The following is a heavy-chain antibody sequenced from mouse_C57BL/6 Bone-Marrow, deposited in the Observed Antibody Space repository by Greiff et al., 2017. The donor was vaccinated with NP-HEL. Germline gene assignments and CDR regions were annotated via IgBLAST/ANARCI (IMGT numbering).Heavy chain of an antibody. CDR3: AREGDGSSPFDY. D-gene: IGHD1-1*01. CDR2: IYPGSGST. J-gene: IGHJ2*01. V-gene: IGHV1-55*01. CDR1: GYTFTSYW. Sequence: QVQLQQPGAELVKPGASVKMSCKASGYTFTSYWITWVKQRPGQGLEWIGDIYPGSGSTNYNEKFKSKATLTVDTSSSTAYMQLSSLTSEDSAVYYGAREGDGSSPFDYWGQGTTLTVSS.